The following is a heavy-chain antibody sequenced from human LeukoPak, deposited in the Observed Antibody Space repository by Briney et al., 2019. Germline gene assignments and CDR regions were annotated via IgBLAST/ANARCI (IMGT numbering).Heavy chain of an antibody. Sequence: HPGGSLRLSCAASGFTFSSYGMHWVRQAPGKGLEWVAVISYDGSNKYYADSVKGRFTISRDNSKNMLYLQMNSLRAEETALYYCARVVVGVSTDYFDYWGQGTLVTVSS. J-gene: IGHJ4*02. CDR3: ARVVVGVSTDYFDY. V-gene: IGHV3-30*03. D-gene: IGHD3-16*01. CDR2: ISYDGSNK. CDR1: GFTFSSYG.